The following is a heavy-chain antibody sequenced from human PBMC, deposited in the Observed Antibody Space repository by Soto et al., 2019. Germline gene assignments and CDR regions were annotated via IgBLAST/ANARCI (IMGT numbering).Heavy chain of an antibody. D-gene: IGHD6-13*01. J-gene: IGHJ3*02. V-gene: IGHV3-15*01. CDR1: GFTFSNAW. Sequence: GGSLRLSCAASGFTFSNAWMSWVRQALGKGLEWVGRIKSKTDGGTTDYAAPVKGRFTISRDDSKNTLYLQMNSLKTEDTAVYYCTTEQQLVGAFDIWGQGTMVTVSS. CDR3: TTEQQLVGAFDI. CDR2: IKSKTDGGTT.